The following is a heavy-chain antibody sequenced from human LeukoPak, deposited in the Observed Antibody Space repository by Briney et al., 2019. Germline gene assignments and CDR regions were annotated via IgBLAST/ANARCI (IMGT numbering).Heavy chain of an antibody. Sequence: PGGSLRLSCAASGFTFDDYGMSWVRQAPGKGLEWVSSISSSSSYMYYADSVKGRFTISRDNAKNSLYLQMNSLRAEDTAVYYCAKMVTATMRNWFDPWGHGTQVTVSS. CDR3: AKMVTATMRNWFDP. D-gene: IGHD2-21*02. CDR1: GFTFDDYG. J-gene: IGHJ5*02. CDR2: ISSSSSYM. V-gene: IGHV3-21*01.